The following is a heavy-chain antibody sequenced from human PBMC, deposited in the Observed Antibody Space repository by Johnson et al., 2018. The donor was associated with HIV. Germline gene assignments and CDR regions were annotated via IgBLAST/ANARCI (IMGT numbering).Heavy chain of an antibody. CDR1: GFTFSSYA. D-gene: IGHD3-16*01. CDR2: ISYDGSNQ. J-gene: IGHJ3*01. V-gene: IGHV3-30*14. CDR3: ARGSRYTYDNDDVYLLQAFDV. Sequence: QVQLVESGGGVVQPGRSLRLSCAASGFTFSSYAMHWVRQAPGKGLEWVAVISYDGSNQYYADSVTGRFTISRDNSKNTVYLQMNSLRAEDTAVYYCARGSRYTYDNDDVYLLQAFDVWGQGTVVTVSS.